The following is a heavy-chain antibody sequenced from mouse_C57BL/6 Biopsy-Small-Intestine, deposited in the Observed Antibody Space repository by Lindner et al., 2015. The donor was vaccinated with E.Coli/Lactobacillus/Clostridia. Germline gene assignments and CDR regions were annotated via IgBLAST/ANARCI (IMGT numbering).Heavy chain of an antibody. Sequence: VQLQESGPELVKPGDSVKISCKASDYSFTDYFMNWVLQSHGKSLEWIGRINPYNGDTFYNQKFKAKATLTVDKSSSTAHMELRSLTSEDSAVYYCARGGYDYSYAMDYWGQGTSVTVSS. CDR3: ARGGYDYSYAMDY. D-gene: IGHD2-4*01. CDR1: DYSFTDYF. J-gene: IGHJ4*01. V-gene: IGHV1-20*01. CDR2: INPYNGDT.